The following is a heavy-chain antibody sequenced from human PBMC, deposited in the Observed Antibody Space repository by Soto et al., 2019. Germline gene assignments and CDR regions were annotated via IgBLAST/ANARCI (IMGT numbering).Heavy chain of an antibody. Sequence: QVQLVQSGAEVKKPGSSVKVSCKASGGTFSSYTISWVRQAPGQGLEWMGRIIPILGIANYAQKFQGRVTITAHKSTSTAYMELSSLRSEDTAVYYCARERDSSGYFWDYWGQGTLVTVSS. CDR1: GGTFSSYT. J-gene: IGHJ4*02. CDR2: IIPILGIA. CDR3: ARERDSSGYFWDY. V-gene: IGHV1-69*08. D-gene: IGHD3-22*01.